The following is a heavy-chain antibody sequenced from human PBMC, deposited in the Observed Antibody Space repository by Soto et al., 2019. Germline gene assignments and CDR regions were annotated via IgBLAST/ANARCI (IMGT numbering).Heavy chain of an antibody. D-gene: IGHD2-15*01. V-gene: IGHV3-23*01. J-gene: IGHJ4*02. Sequence: EVQLLESGGGLVQPGGSLRLSCAASGFTFSSYAMSWVPQAPGKGLEWVSAISGSGGSTYYADSVKGRFTISRDNSKNTLYLQMNSLRAEDTAVYYCAKDRVVVVVAAPFDYWGQGTLVTVSS. CDR2: ISGSGGST. CDR3: AKDRVVVVVAAPFDY. CDR1: GFTFSSYA.